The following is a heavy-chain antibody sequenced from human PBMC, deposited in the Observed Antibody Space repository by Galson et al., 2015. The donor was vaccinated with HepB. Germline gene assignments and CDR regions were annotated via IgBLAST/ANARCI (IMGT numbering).Heavy chain of an antibody. CDR1: GFTVSSNY. CDR3: ARGPRYYYDSSGPGYFDY. J-gene: IGHJ4*02. D-gene: IGHD3-22*01. V-gene: IGHV3-53*04. Sequence: SLRLSCAASGFTVSSNYVSWVRQAPGKGLEWVSIIYSGTSTYYADSARGRFTISRHNFKNTLYLQMNSLRAEETAVYYCARGPRYYYDSSGPGYFDYWGQGTLVTVSS. CDR2: IYSGTST.